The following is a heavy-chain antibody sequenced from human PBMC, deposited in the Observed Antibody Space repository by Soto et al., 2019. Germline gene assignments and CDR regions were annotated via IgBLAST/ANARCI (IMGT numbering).Heavy chain of an antibody. CDR1: GGTFSHST. CDR3: ATPSGLLGQYSALPDN. D-gene: IGHD5-12*01. Sequence: SGKVSCKASGGTFSHSTVAWVRQAPGHRPEWMGMIIPMFGSTNSAQKFRDRVTFSADTYTNTAYMELSGLRSEDTAVYYCATPSGLLGQYSALPDNWGQGTLVTVSS. J-gene: IGHJ4*02. V-gene: IGHV1-69*08. CDR2: IIPMFGST.